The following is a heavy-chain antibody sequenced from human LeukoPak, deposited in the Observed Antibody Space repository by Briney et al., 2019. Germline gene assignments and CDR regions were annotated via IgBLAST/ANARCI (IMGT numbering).Heavy chain of an antibody. J-gene: IGHJ4*02. D-gene: IGHD4-23*01. CDR1: GGSFSGYY. Sequence: PSETPSLTCAVYGGSFSGYYWSWIRQPPGKGLEWIGEINHSGSTNYNPSLKSRVTISVDTSKNQSSLKLSSVTAADTAVYYCARGTTTVVNFYDYWGQGTLVTVSS. V-gene: IGHV4-34*01. CDR2: INHSGST. CDR3: ARGTTTVVNFYDY.